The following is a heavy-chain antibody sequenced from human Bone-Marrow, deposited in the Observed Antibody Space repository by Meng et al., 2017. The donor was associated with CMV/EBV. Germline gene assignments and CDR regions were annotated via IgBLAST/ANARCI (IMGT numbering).Heavy chain of an antibody. CDR2: IIPIFGTA. CDR3: GLQLLYGFYYYYYGTDV. CDR1: GGTFSSYA. V-gene: IGHV1-69*05. D-gene: IGHD2-2*02. J-gene: IGHJ6*02. Sequence: SVKVSCKASGGTFSSYAISWVRQAPGQGLEWMGGIIPIFGTANYAQKFQGRVTITTDESTSTAYMELSSLRSEDTAVYYCGLQLLYGFYYYYYGTDVWGQGTTVTVSS.